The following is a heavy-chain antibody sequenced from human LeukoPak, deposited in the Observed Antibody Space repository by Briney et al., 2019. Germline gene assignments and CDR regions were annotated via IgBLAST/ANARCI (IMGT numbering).Heavy chain of an antibody. CDR1: GFTFSTYS. CDR2: IDSSSGYI. J-gene: IGHJ4*02. D-gene: IGHD7-27*01. CDR3: ATLPNWGLARDY. V-gene: IGHV3-21*01. Sequence: GGSLRLSCAASGFTFSTYSRNWVRQAPGKGLEWVSSIDSSSGYIYYADSVKGRFTISRDNAKNSLYLQMNSLRAEDTAVYYCATLPNWGLARDYWGQGTLVTVSS.